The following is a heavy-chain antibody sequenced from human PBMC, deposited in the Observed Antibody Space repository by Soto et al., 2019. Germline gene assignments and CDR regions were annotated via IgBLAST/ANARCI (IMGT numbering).Heavy chain of an antibody. CDR3: TRGPSGDKVDF. V-gene: IGHV4-30-4*08. J-gene: IGHJ4*02. Sequence: QVQLQESGPGLVKPSQTLSLTCTVSGGSVSSADWNWSWIRQTPGKGLEWIGHIYEGGRTYSNPSPMGRATISLDTSKNLFSLNLKSVTAADTAVYYCTRGPSGDKVDFWGQGLLVTVSS. D-gene: IGHD7-27*01. CDR1: GGSVSSADWN. CDR2: IYEGGRT.